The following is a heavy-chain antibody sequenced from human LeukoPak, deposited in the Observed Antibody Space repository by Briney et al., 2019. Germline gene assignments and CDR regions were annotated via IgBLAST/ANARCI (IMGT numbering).Heavy chain of an antibody. CDR1: GFTFGDYA. CDR3: ARDVKSYTSGASYFDY. D-gene: IGHD6-19*01. J-gene: IGHJ4*02. V-gene: IGHV3-48*01. Sequence: GGSLRLSCTASGFTFGDYAMNWVRQAPGQGLEWVSYITSSSSTMFYAGSVRGRFTISRDNAKNSLYLQMNSLRAEDTAVYYCARDVKSYTSGASYFDYWGQGTLVTVSS. CDR2: ITSSSSTM.